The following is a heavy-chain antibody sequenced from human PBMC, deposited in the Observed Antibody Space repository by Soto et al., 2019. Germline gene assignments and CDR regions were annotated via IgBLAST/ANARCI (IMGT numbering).Heavy chain of an antibody. Sequence: QVRLEESGPGLVKPSQTLSLTCIVSGGSISSGGYYWSWIRQHPGKGLEWLGHIYNVGSTYHNPSRGXRXTXSXXTSKNQLSLKLNSVTAADTAVYYCAGYGDSEGGDIWGQGTMVTVSS. CDR2: IYNVGST. J-gene: IGHJ3*02. V-gene: IGHV4-31*04. D-gene: IGHD4-17*01. CDR3: AGYGDSEGGDI. CDR1: GGSISSGGYY.